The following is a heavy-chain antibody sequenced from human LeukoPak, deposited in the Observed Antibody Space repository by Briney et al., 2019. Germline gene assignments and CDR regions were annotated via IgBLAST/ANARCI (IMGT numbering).Heavy chain of an antibody. CDR2: INTDGSST. J-gene: IGHJ6*03. CDR1: GFTFSSCW. CDR3: ARIGGGSFPHYYYYMDV. D-gene: IGHD2-15*01. V-gene: IGHV3-74*01. Sequence: GGPLRLSCAASGFTFSSCWMHWVRQAPGKGLVWVSRINTDGSSTSYADSVKGRFTISRDNAKNTLYLQMNSLRAEDTAVYYCARIGGGSFPHYYYYMDVWGKGTTVTVSS.